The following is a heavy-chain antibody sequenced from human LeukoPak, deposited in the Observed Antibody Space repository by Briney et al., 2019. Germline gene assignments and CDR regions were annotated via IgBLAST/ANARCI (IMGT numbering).Heavy chain of an antibody. CDR2: SYYTGST. V-gene: IGHV4-59*02. D-gene: IGHD5-12*01. CDR3: ARVRGGYDAIDH. J-gene: IGHJ4*02. Sequence: SETLSLTCTVSGGSVSTYHWGWIRQPPGKGLEWIGYSYYTGSTSYNPSLTGRVTISVDMSKNQFSLKLISVTAADTAVYHCARVRGGYDAIDHWGQGTLVTVSS. CDR1: GGSVSTYH.